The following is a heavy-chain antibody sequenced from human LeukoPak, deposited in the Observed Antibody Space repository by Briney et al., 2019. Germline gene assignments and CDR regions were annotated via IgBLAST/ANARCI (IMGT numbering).Heavy chain of an antibody. CDR2: IRDSGAYG. Sequence: GGSLTLSCAASGFTFSNYAMGWVRQAPGKGLEWVSTIRDSGAYGFYADSVKGRSTISRDNSNNLVYLQMNNLRAEDTAEYYCAKRARYYSARETDFDSWGQGPQVTVSS. J-gene: IGHJ4*02. V-gene: IGHV3-23*01. CDR3: AKRARYYSARETDFDS. CDR1: GFTFSNYA. D-gene: IGHD3-10*01.